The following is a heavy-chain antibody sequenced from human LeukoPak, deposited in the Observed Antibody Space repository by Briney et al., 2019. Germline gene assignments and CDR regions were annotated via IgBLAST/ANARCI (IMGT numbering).Heavy chain of an antibody. D-gene: IGHD3-3*01. V-gene: IGHV1-18*01. Sequence: ASVKVSCKASRYTFTSYGISWVRQAPGQGLEWMGWISAYNGNTNYAQKLQGRVTMTTDTSTSTAYMELRSLRSDDTAVYYCARGDTIFGVVTQSPYYGMDVWGQGTTVTVSS. CDR1: RYTFTSYG. J-gene: IGHJ6*02. CDR2: ISAYNGNT. CDR3: ARGDTIFGVVTQSPYYGMDV.